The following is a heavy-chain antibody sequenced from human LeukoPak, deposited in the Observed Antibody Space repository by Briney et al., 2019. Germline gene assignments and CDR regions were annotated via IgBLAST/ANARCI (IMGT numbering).Heavy chain of an antibody. CDR3: ARSNGHFDY. V-gene: IGHV3-30*03. CDR1: GFTFSSYG. J-gene: IGHJ4*02. Sequence: GRSLRLSCAASGFTFSSYGMHWVRQAPGKGLEWVAVISYDGSNKYYADSVKGRFTISRDNSKNTLYLQMNSLRAEDTAVYYCARSNGHFDYWGQGTLVTVSS. CDR2: ISYDGSNK. D-gene: IGHD4-11*01.